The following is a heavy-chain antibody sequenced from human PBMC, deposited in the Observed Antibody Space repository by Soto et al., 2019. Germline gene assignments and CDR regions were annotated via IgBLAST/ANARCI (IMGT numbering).Heavy chain of an antibody. CDR3: ARFFGSGFDY. V-gene: IGHV3-48*02. CDR2: ISTSGTTR. Sequence: PGGSLRLSCVASGFTFSTDSMNWVRQAPGKGPEWVAHISTSGTTRYYADSVKGRFTISRDNAKTSLYLQMDSLRNEDTAGYYCARFFGSGFDYWGQGTLVTVSS. D-gene: IGHD6-19*01. CDR1: GFTFSTDS. J-gene: IGHJ4*02.